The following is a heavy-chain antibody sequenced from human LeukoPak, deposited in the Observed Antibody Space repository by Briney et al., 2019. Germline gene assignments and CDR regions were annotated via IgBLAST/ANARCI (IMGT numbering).Heavy chain of an antibody. CDR3: ASHGSVRAARGHNWFDP. J-gene: IGHJ5*02. CDR2: IIPIFGTA. CDR1: GGTFSSYA. Sequence: GASVKVSCKASGGTFSSYAISWVRQAPGQGLEWMGGIIPIFGTANYAQKFQGSVTITTDESTSTAYMELSSLRSEDTAVYYCASHGSVRAARGHNWFDPWGQGTLVTVSS. D-gene: IGHD6-6*01. V-gene: IGHV1-69*05.